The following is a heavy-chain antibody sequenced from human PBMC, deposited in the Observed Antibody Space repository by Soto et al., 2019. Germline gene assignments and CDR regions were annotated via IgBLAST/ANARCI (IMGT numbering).Heavy chain of an antibody. CDR1: SSSISSGYY. D-gene: IGHD1-26*01. CDR3: ARRSGTYYDY. V-gene: IGHV4-38-2*01. J-gene: IGHJ4*02. Sequence: PETLSLTCSVSSSSISSGYYWAWIRQPPGKGLEWIGNIFHTGSTYYNPSLKSRVNISVDTSKNQFSLKLTSVTAADTAFYYCARRSGTYYDYWGQGTLVTVSS. CDR2: IFHTGST.